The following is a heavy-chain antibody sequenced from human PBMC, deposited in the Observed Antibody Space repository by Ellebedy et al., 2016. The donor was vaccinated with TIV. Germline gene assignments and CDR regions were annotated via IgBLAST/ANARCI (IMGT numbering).Heavy chain of an antibody. D-gene: IGHD6-13*01. CDR3: ATGYSSSWYFPSTY. J-gene: IGHJ4*02. CDR2: INPSTGDT. CDR1: GYTFIGQY. Sequence: ASVKVSCKTSGYTFIGQYIHWVRQAPGQGPEWMGWINPSTGDTQYAHNFQDRVSMTTDTSISTAYMELSRLRSDDTAVYYCATGYSSSWYFPSTYWGQGTLVTISS. V-gene: IGHV1-2*02.